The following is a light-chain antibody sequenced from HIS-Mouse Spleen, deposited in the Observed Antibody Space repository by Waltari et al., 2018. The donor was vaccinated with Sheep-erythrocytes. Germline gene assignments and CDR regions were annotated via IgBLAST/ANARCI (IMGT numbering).Light chain of an antibody. CDR2: DVS. V-gene: IGLV2-11*01. CDR3: YSTDSSGNHWV. Sequence: QSALTQPRSVSGSPGQSVTISCTGTSSDVGGYNYVSWYQQHPGKAPKLMIYDVSKRPSGVPDRFSGSKSGNTASLTISGAQVEDEADYYCYSTDSSGNHWVFGGGTKLTVL. CDR1: SSDVGGYNY. J-gene: IGLJ3*02.